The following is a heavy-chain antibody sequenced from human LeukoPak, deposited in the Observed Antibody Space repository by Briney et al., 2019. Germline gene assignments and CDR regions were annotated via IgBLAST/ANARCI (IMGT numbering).Heavy chain of an antibody. CDR2: IIPIFGTA. D-gene: IGHD3-22*01. CDR1: GGTFSSYA. Sequence: ASVKVSCKASGGTFSSYAISWVRQAPGQGLEWMGGIIPIFGTANYAQKFQGRVTITADESTSTAYMELSNLRSEDTAVYYCARGVSSGYYQTWGQGTLVTVSS. CDR3: ARGVSSGYYQT. J-gene: IGHJ5*02. V-gene: IGHV1-69*13.